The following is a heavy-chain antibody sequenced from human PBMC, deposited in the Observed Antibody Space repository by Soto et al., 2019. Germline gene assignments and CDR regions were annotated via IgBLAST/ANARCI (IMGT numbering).Heavy chain of an antibody. J-gene: IGHJ4*02. CDR2: ISLSGST. D-gene: IGHD6-13*01. CDR1: DGSISTTNW. V-gene: IGHV4-4*02. Sequence: PSETLSLTCAVSDGSISTTNWWSWVRQPPGKGLEWIGEISLSGSTNYNPSLKSRVTISVDKSTNQFSLKLRSVTAADTAVYYCATSPGSVAGDYWGQGTLVTVYS. CDR3: ATSPGSVAGDY.